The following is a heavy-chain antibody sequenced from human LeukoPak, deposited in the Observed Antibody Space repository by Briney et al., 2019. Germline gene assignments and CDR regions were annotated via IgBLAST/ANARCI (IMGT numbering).Heavy chain of an antibody. D-gene: IGHD6-19*01. V-gene: IGHV1-46*01. CDR3: ATIAVAGTWDFDY. CDR1: GYTFTSYY. Sequence: ASVKVSCKASGYTFTSYYMHWVRQAPGQGLEWMGIINPSGGSTSYAQKFQDRVTMTRDTSTSTVYMELSSLRSEDTAVYYCATIAVAGTWDFDYWGQGTLVTVSS. J-gene: IGHJ4*02. CDR2: INPSGGST.